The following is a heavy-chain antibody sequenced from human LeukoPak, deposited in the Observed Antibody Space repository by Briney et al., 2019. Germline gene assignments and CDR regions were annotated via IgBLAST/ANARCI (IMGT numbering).Heavy chain of an antibody. V-gene: IGHV3-23*01. J-gene: IGHJ4*02. Sequence: GGSLRLSCAASGFTFSSYAMSWVRQAPGKGLEWVSAISGSGGSTYYAESVKGRFTISRDNSKNTLYLQMNSLRTEDTAVYYCAKVDLDTAMVTAFDYWGQGTLVTVSS. CDR3: AKVDLDTAMVTAFDY. CDR2: ISGSGGST. D-gene: IGHD5-18*01. CDR1: GFTFSSYA.